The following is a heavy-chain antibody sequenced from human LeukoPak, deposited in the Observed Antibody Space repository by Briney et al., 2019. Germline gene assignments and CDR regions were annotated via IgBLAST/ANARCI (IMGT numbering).Heavy chain of an antibody. CDR3: SPIGDFRRALTPHGVKIGFDP. Sequence: GGSLRLSCAASGFTFSGSAMHWVRQASGKGLEWVGRIRSKANSYATAYAASVKGRFTISRDDSKNTAYLQMNSLKTEDTAVYYCSPIGDFRRALTPHGVKIGFDPWGQGTLVTVSS. D-gene: IGHD3-3*01. J-gene: IGHJ5*02. CDR1: GFTFSGSA. V-gene: IGHV3-73*01. CDR2: IRSKANSYAT.